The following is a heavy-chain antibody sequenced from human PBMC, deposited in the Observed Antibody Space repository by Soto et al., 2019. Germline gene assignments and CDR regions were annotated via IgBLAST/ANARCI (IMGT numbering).Heavy chain of an antibody. CDR1: GYTFTSYG. V-gene: IGHV1-18*01. Sequence: QVQLVQSGAEVKKPWASVKVSCKSSGYTFTSYGISWVRQAPGQGLAWMGWISAYNGNTNYAQKLQGRVTMTTATSTSTAYMELRRLRSDDTAVYYCARDGHGGYVSDFDYWGQGTLVTVSS. D-gene: IGHD5-12*01. CDR2: ISAYNGNT. J-gene: IGHJ4*02. CDR3: ARDGHGGYVSDFDY.